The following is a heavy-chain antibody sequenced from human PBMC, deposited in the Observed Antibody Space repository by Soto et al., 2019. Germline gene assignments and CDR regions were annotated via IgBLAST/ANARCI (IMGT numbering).Heavy chain of an antibody. J-gene: IGHJ6*03. V-gene: IGHV4-59*01. CDR2: IYYSGST. CDR1: GGSISTYY. CDR3: ASVSGYDTMDL. Sequence: SETLSLTCTVSGGSISTYYWIWIRQPPGKGLEWIGYIYYSGSTNYNPSLNSRVTISVDTSRNQFSLKLTSVTAADTAVYYCASVSGYDTMDLWGKGSRVTVSS. D-gene: IGHD5-12*01.